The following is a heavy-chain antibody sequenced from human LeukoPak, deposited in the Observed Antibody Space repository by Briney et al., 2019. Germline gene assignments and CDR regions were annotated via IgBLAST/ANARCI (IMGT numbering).Heavy chain of an antibody. CDR3: ARDNMVRGVIAPLWGMDV. CDR1: GFTFSSYW. Sequence: GGSLRLSCAASGFTFSSYWMSWVRQAPGKGLEWVANIKQDGSEKYYVDSVKGRFTISRDNAKNSLYLQMNSLRAEDTAVYYCARDNMVRGVIAPLWGMDVWGQGTTVTVSS. CDR2: IKQDGSEK. J-gene: IGHJ6*02. V-gene: IGHV3-7*01. D-gene: IGHD3-10*01.